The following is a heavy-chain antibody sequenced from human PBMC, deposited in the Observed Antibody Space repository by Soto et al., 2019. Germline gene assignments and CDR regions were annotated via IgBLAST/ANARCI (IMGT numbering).Heavy chain of an antibody. V-gene: IGHV1-69*13. D-gene: IGHD6-6*01. CDR2: IVPMFGTA. CDR3: ARNGTYSSSLSQYSGMDV. CDR1: GGTFADFI. Sequence: SVKVSCKAPGGTFADFIMNWVRQTPGQGLEWMGGIVPMFGTATYAEKFEGRVTISATGSTSTAYMELTSLRSEDTAVYYCARNGTYSSSLSQYSGMDVWGQGTTVTVSS. J-gene: IGHJ6*02.